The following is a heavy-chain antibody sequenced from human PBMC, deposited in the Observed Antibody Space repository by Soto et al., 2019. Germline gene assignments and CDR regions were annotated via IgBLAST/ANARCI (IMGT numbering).Heavy chain of an antibody. CDR1: GYPLTSYD. CDR3: ARRAETNGWNGFGADKYYFDF. J-gene: IGHJ4*02. V-gene: IGHV1-8*01. Sequence: XSVKVACKASGYPLTSYDIYWVRQATGQGLEWMGWMNPNTGNSAYAQKFQGRVTVTSDTSINTVHMELSSLRSEDTAVYYCARRAETNGWNGFGADKYYFDFWGQGTLVTVSS. CDR2: MNPNTGNS. D-gene: IGHD1-1*01.